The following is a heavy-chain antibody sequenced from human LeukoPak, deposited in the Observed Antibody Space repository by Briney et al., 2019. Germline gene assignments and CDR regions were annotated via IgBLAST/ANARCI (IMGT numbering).Heavy chain of an antibody. J-gene: IGHJ4*02. CDR1: GFTFDDYG. CDR3: AKAASGGSPDFDY. Sequence: PGGSLRLSCAASGFTFDDYGMSWVRQAPGKGLEWVSGINWNGGSTGYADSVKGRFTISRDNAKNSLYLQMKSLRVEDTAVYYCAKAASGGSPDFDYWGQGTLVTVSS. D-gene: IGHD1-26*01. V-gene: IGHV3-20*04. CDR2: INWNGGST.